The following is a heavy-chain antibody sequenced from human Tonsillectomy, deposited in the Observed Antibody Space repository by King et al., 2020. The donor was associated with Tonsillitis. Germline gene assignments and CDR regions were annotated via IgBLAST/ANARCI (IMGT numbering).Heavy chain of an antibody. D-gene: IGHD6-19*01. J-gene: IGHJ4*02. Sequence: QLQESGPGLVKPSETLSLTCTVSGGSISSSSYYWGWIRQPPGQGLEWIGSIYYSGSTYYNPSLKSRVTISVDTSKNQFSLKLSSVTAADTAVYYCARLLAVGYSSGWEEYYFDYWGQGTLVTVSS. CDR3: ARLLAVGYSSGWEEYYFDY. CDR2: IYYSGST. CDR1: GGSISSSSYY. V-gene: IGHV4-39*01.